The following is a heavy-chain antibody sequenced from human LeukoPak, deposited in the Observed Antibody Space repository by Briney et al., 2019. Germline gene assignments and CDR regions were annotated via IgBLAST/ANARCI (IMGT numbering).Heavy chain of an antibody. D-gene: IGHD3-10*01. CDR3: AREGAMFRGVLDY. V-gene: IGHV4-38-2*02. CDR1: GYSISSGYY. J-gene: IGHJ4*02. Sequence: SETLSLTCAVSGYSISSGYYWGWIRQPPGKGLEWIGSIYHSGSTYYNPSLKSRVTISVDTSKNQFSLKLSSVTAADTAVYYCAREGAMFRGVLDYWGQGTLVTVSS. CDR2: IYHSGST.